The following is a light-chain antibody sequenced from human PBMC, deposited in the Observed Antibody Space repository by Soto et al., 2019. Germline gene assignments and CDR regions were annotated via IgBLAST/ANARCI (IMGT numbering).Light chain of an antibody. V-gene: IGKV3-20*01. CDR2: GAS. CDR1: QSVSSSY. J-gene: IGKJ4*01. CDR3: QQYGSAPLT. Sequence: EIVVTKSPGTLSLSPWERATLSCRASQSVSSSYLAWYQQKPGQAPRLLIYGASSRATGIPDRVSGSGAGTDFTLTISRLEPEDVAGYYCQQYGSAPLTFGGGTKVDIK.